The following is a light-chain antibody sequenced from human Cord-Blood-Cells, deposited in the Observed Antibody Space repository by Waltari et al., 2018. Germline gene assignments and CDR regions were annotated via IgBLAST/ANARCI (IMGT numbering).Light chain of an antibody. Sequence: EIVLTQSPGTLSLSPRERATLSCRASQSVSSSYLAWYQQKPGQAPRLLIYGASSRATGIPDRFSGSGSGTDFTLTISRLEPEDFAVYYCQQYGSSPFTFGPRTKVDIK. CDR3: QQYGSSPFT. CDR1: QSVSSSY. V-gene: IGKV3-20*01. CDR2: GAS. J-gene: IGKJ3*01.